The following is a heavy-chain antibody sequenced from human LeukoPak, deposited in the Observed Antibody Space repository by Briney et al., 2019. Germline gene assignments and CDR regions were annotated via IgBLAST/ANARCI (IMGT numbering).Heavy chain of an antibody. V-gene: IGHV3-23*01. J-gene: IGHJ4*02. D-gene: IGHD6-19*01. CDR1: GFTFNNYA. CDR3: AKGTSGWYWCFDY. Sequence: GGSLRLSCAASGFTFNNYAMSWVRQAPGKGLEWVSGITGGGTTTSYADSVKGRFTISRDNSKNTLFLQMNSLRAEDTAVYYCAKGTSGWYWCFDYWGQGTLVTVSS. CDR2: ITGGGTTT.